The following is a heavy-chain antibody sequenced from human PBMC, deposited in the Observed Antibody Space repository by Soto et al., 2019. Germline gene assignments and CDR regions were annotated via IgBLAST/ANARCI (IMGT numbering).Heavy chain of an antibody. V-gene: IGHV3-23*01. CDR2: ISGGGGST. D-gene: IGHD3-22*01. Sequence: EVQLLESGGRLVQPGGSLRLSCAASGFSFSIYAMNWVRQAPGKGLEWVSGISGGGGSTYHADSVKGRFTISRDNSKNRLYLQMNSLRAEDTAVYYCAKDPTSYDSSAQFDSWGQGTLVTVSS. J-gene: IGHJ4*02. CDR3: AKDPTSYDSSAQFDS. CDR1: GFSFSIYA.